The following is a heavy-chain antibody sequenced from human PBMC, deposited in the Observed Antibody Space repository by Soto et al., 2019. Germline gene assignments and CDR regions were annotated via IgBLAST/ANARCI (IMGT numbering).Heavy chain of an antibody. V-gene: IGHV1-69*13. CDR1: GGTFSSYA. D-gene: IGHD5-18*01. Sequence: SVKVSCKAPGGTFSSYAISWVRQAPGQGLEWMGGIIPIFGTANYAQKFQGRVTITADESTSTAYMELSSLRSEDTAVYYCARDGYSNSYYYYGMDVWGQGTTVTVSS. J-gene: IGHJ6*02. CDR2: IIPIFGTA. CDR3: ARDGYSNSYYYYGMDV.